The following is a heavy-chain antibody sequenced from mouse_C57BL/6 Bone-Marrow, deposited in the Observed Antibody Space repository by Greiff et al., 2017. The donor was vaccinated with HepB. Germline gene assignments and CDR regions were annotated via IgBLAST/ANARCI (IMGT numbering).Heavy chain of an antibody. Sequence: EVKLMESGPGLVKPSQSLSLTCSVTGYSITSGYYWNWIRQFPGNKLEWMGYISYDGSNNYNPSLKNRISITRDTSKNQFFLKLNSVTTEDTATYYCARRHYYGSSYDAMDYWGQGTSVTVSS. V-gene: IGHV3-6*01. J-gene: IGHJ4*01. CDR1: GYSITSGYY. CDR2: ISYDGSN. CDR3: ARRHYYGSSYDAMDY. D-gene: IGHD1-1*01.